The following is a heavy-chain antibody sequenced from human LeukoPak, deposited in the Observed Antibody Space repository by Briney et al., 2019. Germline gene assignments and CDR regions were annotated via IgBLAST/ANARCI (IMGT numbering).Heavy chain of an antibody. J-gene: IGHJ4*02. D-gene: IGHD3-22*01. CDR1: GFTFSYHS. Sequence: GGSLRLSCAASGFTFSYHSMSWVRQAPGKGLKWVSSISSTSGYIFYADSVKGRFTISRDNAKNSLYLQMNSLRVEDTAVYYCAREVLRYYDSSGHPHYFDYWGQGTLVTVSS. CDR3: AREVLRYYDSSGHPHYFDY. CDR2: ISSTSGYI. V-gene: IGHV3-21*06.